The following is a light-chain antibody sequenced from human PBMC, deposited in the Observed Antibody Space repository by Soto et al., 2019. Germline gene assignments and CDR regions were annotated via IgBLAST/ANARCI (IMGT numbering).Light chain of an antibody. J-gene: IGLJ1*01. V-gene: IGLV2-8*01. Sequence: SVLTQPPSASGSPGQSVTISCTGTSSDVGGYNYVSWYQQHPGKAPKLMIYEVSKRPSGVPDRFSGSKSGNTASLTVSGLQAEDEADDYCSSYAGSNNFVCGTGTKLTVL. CDR1: SSDVGGYNY. CDR3: SSYAGSNNFV. CDR2: EVS.